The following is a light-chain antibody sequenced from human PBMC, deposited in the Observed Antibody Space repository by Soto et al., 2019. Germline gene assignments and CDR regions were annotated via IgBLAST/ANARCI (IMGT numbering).Light chain of an antibody. CDR1: SSDVGGYNY. Sequence: QSALTRPASVSGSPGQSITISCTGTSSDVGGYNYVSWYQQHPGKAPKLMIYEVSNRPSGVSNRFSGSKSGNTASLTISGLQAEDEADYYCSSYTTSSTIVVFGGGTKLTVL. V-gene: IGLV2-14*01. CDR3: SSYTTSSTIVV. J-gene: IGLJ2*01. CDR2: EVS.